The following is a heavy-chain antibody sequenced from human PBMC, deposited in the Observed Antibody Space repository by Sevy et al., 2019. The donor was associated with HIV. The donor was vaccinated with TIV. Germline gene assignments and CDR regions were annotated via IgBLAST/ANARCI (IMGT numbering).Heavy chain of an antibody. V-gene: IGHV3-11*06. CDR1: GFTFSDYY. CDR3: ARDRRNYGGQYFDY. Sequence: GGSLRLSCAASGFTFSDYYMSWIRQAPGKGLEWVSYMTSGTSYTNYADSVKGRFTISRDNAKNSLYLQMNSLRAEDTAVYYCARDRRNYGGQYFDYWGQGTLVTVSS. D-gene: IGHD1-7*01. CDR2: MTSGTSYT. J-gene: IGHJ4*02.